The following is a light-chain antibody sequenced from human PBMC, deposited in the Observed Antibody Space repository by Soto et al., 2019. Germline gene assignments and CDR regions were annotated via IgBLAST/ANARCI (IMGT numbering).Light chain of an antibody. CDR3: QQYSTYPFT. V-gene: IGKV1-8*01. CDR2: AAS. J-gene: IGKJ3*01. CDR1: QGVSSY. Sequence: ATRMTQSPSSFSASTGDRVNITCRADQGVSSYLAWYQQKPGRAPKLLIDAASTLQSGVPSTFSGSGSGTEFTRTSSCLQAEDFATYVCQQYSTYPFTFGPGTKVDGK.